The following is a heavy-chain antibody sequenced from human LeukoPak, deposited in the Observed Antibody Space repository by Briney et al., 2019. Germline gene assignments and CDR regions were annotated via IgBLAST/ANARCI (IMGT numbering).Heavy chain of an antibody. V-gene: IGHV3-74*01. CDR3: ARASNRNSITFDY. Sequence: PGGSLRLSCAASGFTFSSYWMHWVRQAPGKGLVWVSRLNSDGSSTNYADSVKGRFTISRDNAETTLHLQMNNLSAEDTAVYYCARASNRNSITFDYWGQGALVTVSS. CDR1: GFTFSSYW. D-gene: IGHD1-1*01. J-gene: IGHJ4*02. CDR2: LNSDGSST.